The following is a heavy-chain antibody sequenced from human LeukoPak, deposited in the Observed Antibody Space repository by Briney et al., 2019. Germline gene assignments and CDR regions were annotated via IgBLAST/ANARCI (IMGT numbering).Heavy chain of an antibody. CDR3: AKDMARERVTAIYFDY. CDR2: ISSSSSYI. Sequence: PGGSLRLSCAASGFTFSTYTMNWVRQAPGKGLVWVSSISSSSSYIYYADSVKGRFTISRDNSKNTLYLQMNSLRAEDAAVYYCAKDMARERVTAIYFDYWGQGTLVTVSS. V-gene: IGHV3-21*04. D-gene: IGHD2-21*02. J-gene: IGHJ4*02. CDR1: GFTFSTYT.